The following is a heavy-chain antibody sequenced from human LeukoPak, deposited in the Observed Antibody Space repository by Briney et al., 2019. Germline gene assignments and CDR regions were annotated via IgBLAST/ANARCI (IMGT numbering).Heavy chain of an antibody. CDR3: AKSWGYTRPYYNYMDV. Sequence: PVGSLRLSCAASGFTFSSYAMSWVRQAPGKGLEWVSAISGSGGSTYYADSVKGRFTISRDNSKNTLYLQMNSLRAEDTAVYYCAKSWGYTRPYYNYMDVWGKGTTVTVSS. CDR1: GFTFSSYA. V-gene: IGHV3-23*01. CDR2: ISGSGGST. J-gene: IGHJ6*03. D-gene: IGHD3-16*02.